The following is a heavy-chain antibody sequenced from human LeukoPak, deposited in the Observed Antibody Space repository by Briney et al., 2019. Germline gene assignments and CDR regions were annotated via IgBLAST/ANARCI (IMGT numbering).Heavy chain of an antibody. V-gene: IGHV3-33*01. CDR2: IWYDGSNR. Sequence: GGSLRLSCAPSGFIFSNYGMHWVRQAPGKGLEWVAVIWYDGSNRYYADSVKGRFTISRDNSENTLYLQMNSLRAEDTAVYYCVRAGALVIREYYFDYWDQGTLVTVSS. CDR1: GFIFSNYG. D-gene: IGHD3-9*01. CDR3: VRAGALVIREYYFDY. J-gene: IGHJ4*02.